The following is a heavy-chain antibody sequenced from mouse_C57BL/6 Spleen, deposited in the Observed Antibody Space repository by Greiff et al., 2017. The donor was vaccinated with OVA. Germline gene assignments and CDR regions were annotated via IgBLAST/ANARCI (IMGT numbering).Heavy chain of an antibody. CDR3: ARSPTGPYFDY. V-gene: IGHV1-63*01. CDR1: GYTFTNYW. Sequence: VKLMESGAELVRPGTSVKMSCKASGYTFTNYWIGWAKQRPGHGLEWIGDIYPGGGYTNYNEKFKGKATLTADKSSSTAYMQFSSLTSEDSAIYYCARSPTGPYFDYWGQGTTLTVSS. D-gene: IGHD4-1*02. CDR2: IYPGGGYT. J-gene: IGHJ2*01.